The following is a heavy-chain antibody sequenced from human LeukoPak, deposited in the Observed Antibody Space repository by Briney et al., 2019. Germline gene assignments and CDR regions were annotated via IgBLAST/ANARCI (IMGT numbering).Heavy chain of an antibody. D-gene: IGHD3-3*01. J-gene: IGHJ4*02. Sequence: GASVKVSCKASGYTFTGYYMHWVRQAPGQGLEWMGWINPNSGGTNYVQKFQGRVTMTRDTSISTAYMELSRLRSDDTAVYYCARGRPSHYDFWSGYYEDFVYWGQGTLVTVSS. CDR1: GYTFTGYY. CDR2: INPNSGGT. CDR3: ARGRPSHYDFWSGYYEDFVY. V-gene: IGHV1-2*02.